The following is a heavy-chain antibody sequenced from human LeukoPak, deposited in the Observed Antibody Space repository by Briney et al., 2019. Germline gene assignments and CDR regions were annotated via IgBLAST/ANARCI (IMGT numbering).Heavy chain of an antibody. Sequence: SGGSLRLSCAASGFTFSSYAMSWARQAPGKGLEWVSAISGSGGSTYYADSVKGRFTISRDSSKNTLYLQMNSLRAEDTAVYYCAKDRGGYSYGYYFDYWGQGTLVTVSS. D-gene: IGHD5-18*01. CDR1: GFTFSSYA. CDR3: AKDRGGYSYGYYFDY. V-gene: IGHV3-23*01. CDR2: ISGSGGST. J-gene: IGHJ4*02.